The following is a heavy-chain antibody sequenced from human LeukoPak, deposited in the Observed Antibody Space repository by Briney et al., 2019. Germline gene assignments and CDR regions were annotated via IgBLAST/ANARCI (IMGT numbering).Heavy chain of an antibody. CDR1: GGSISSYY. D-gene: IGHD2-21*02. V-gene: IGHV4-4*07. CDR3: ARETYCGGDCYSLINWFDP. Sequence: SETLSLTCTVSGGSISSYYWSWIRQRAGQGLEWIGRIYTSGSTNYNPSLTSRVTMSVDTSKNQFPLKLSSVTAADTAVYYCARETYCGGDCYSLINWFDPWGQGTLVTVSS. J-gene: IGHJ5*02. CDR2: IYTSGST.